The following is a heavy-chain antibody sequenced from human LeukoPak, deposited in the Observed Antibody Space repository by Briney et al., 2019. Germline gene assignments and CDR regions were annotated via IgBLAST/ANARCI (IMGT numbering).Heavy chain of an antibody. V-gene: IGHV1-2*02. CDR1: GYTFTGYY. CDR3: ARDVGNIVVVPAAMTDYYYYYMDV. CDR2: INPNSGGT. Sequence: ASVKVSCKASGYTFTGYYMHWVRQAPGQGLEWMGWINPNSGGTNYAQKFQGRVTMTRDTSISTAYMELSRLRSDDTAVYYCARDVGNIVVVPAAMTDYYYYYMDVWGKGTTVTISS. J-gene: IGHJ6*03. D-gene: IGHD2-2*01.